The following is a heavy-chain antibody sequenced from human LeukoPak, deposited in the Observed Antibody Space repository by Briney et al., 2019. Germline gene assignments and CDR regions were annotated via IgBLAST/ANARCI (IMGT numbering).Heavy chain of an antibody. Sequence: PGGSLRLSCAASGFTFSSYAMHWVRQAPGKGLEWVAVISYDGSNKYYADSVKGRFTISRDNSKTTLYLQMNSLRAEDTAVHYCARGQKYSSSWYRPVSYFDYRGQGTLVTVSS. CDR1: GFTFSSYA. V-gene: IGHV3-30-3*01. J-gene: IGHJ4*02. D-gene: IGHD6-13*01. CDR3: ARGQKYSSSWYRPVSYFDY. CDR2: ISYDGSNK.